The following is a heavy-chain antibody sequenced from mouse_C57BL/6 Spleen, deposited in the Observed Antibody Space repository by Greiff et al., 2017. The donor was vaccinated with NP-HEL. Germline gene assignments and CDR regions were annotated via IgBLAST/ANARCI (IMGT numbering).Heavy chain of an antibody. V-gene: IGHV1-69*01. Sequence: QVQLQQPGAELVMPGASVKLSCKASGYTFTSYWMHWVKQRPGQGLEWIGELDPSDSYTNYNQKFKGKSTLTVDKSSSTAYMQRSSLTSEDSAVYYCARGNYYGNYVGWFAYWGQGTLVTVSA. D-gene: IGHD2-1*01. J-gene: IGHJ3*01. CDR3: ARGNYYGNYVGWFAY. CDR1: GYTFTSYW. CDR2: LDPSDSYT.